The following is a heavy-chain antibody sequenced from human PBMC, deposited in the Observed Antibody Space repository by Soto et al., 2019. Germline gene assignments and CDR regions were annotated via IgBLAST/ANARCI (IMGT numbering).Heavy chain of an antibody. J-gene: IGHJ3*02. CDR2: IYRGGST. D-gene: IGHD6-13*01. CDR1: GFTVSSNH. Sequence: PGGSLRLSCAASGFTVSSNHMSWVRQAPGKGLEWVAVIYRGGSTDYADSVRGRFTISRGNSKNTVYVQMNSLRVEDTAVYYCVRGGDSSRWDDAFDIWGQGTMVTVSS. CDR3: VRGGDSSRWDDAFDI. V-gene: IGHV3-53*01.